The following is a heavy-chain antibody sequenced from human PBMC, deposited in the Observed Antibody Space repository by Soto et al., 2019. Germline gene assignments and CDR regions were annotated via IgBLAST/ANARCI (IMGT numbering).Heavy chain of an antibody. CDR2: MNPNSRNT. J-gene: IGHJ4*02. CDR1: GYTFTSYD. Sequence: QVQLVQSGAEVKKPGASVKVSCKASGYTFTSYDINWVRQATGQGLEWMGWMNPNSRNTGYAQKFQGRVTMTRNTSIRPAYMALSTLRSEDPAVYYCATTLYGDNVDYLGQGTLSSVSS. D-gene: IGHD4-17*01. CDR3: ATTLYGDNVDY. V-gene: IGHV1-8*01.